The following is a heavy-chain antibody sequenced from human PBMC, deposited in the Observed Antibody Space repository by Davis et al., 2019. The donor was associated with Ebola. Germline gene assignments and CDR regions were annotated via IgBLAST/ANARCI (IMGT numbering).Heavy chain of an antibody. D-gene: IGHD3-10*01. CDR2: INHSGST. V-gene: IGHV4-34*01. J-gene: IGHJ4*02. CDR3: ARDRYYYGFDY. CDR1: GGSFSGYY. Sequence: MPSETLSLTCAVYGGSFSGYYWSWIRQPPGKGLEWIGEINHSGSTNYNPSLKSRVTISVDTSKNQFSLKLSSVTAADTAVYYCARDRYYYGFDYWGQGTLVTVSS.